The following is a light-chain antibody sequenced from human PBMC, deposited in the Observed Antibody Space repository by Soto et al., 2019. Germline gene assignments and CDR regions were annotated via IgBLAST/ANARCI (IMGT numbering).Light chain of an antibody. CDR1: QSVGST. J-gene: IGKJ4*01. V-gene: IGKV3-15*01. CDR3: QQYHDWPPLT. CDR2: GAS. Sequence: EIVMTQSPATLSVSPGERATLSCWASQSVGSTLAWYQQKPGQAPRLLIYGASTRATGVPARFSGSGSGTEFTLTINSLQSEDLAVYYCQQYHDWPPLTFGGGTKVEIK.